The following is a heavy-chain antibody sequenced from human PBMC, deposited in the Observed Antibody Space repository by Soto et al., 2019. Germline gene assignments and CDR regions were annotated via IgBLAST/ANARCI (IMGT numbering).Heavy chain of an antibody. CDR2: ISGSGGST. CDR1: GFTFSSYA. CDR3: ANLGYSAPKQGGGYYFDY. D-gene: IGHD5-12*01. V-gene: IGHV3-23*01. Sequence: PGGSLRLSCAASGFTFSSYAMSWVRQAPGKGLEWVSAISGSGGSTYYADSVKGRFTISRDNSKNTLYLQMNSLRAEDTAVYYCANLGYSAPKQGGGYYFDYWGQGTLVTVSS. J-gene: IGHJ4*02.